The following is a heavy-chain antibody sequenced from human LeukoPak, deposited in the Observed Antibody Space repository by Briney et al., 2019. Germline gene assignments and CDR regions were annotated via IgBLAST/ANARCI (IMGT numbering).Heavy chain of an antibody. CDR1: GVTLTNAW. Sequence: PGVSLRLSCAASGVTLTNAWMTWVRQAPGKGLECVGRIKSKSDGGTADYAAPVEGGFTISRDDSKNTLSLQMNSLKTEDTALYYCSTDRIVGRDYFDYWGQGTLVTVSS. D-gene: IGHD1-26*01. CDR2: IKSKSDGGTA. CDR3: STDRIVGRDYFDY. J-gene: IGHJ4*02. V-gene: IGHV3-15*01.